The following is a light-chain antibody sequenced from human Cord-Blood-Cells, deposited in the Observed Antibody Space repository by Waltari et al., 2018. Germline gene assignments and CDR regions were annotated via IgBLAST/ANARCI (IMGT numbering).Light chain of an antibody. CDR2: EVS. CDR3: SSYTSSSTYV. V-gene: IGLV2-14*01. J-gene: IGLJ1*01. CDR1: SSDVGGYNY. Sequence: QSALTQPASVSGSPGQSITISCTGTSSDVGGYNYVSWYQQHPGKAPKLMIYEVSKRPSGGSNRFSGSKSGNTVSLTISGLQAEDEADYYCSSYTSSSTYVFGTGTKVTVL.